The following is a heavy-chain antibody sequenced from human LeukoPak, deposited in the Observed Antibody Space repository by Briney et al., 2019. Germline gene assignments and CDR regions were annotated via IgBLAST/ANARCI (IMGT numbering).Heavy chain of an antibody. V-gene: IGHV4-59*08. D-gene: IGHD5-12*01. J-gene: IGHJ4*02. Sequence: SQTLSLTCTVSGGSISSYYWSWIRQPPGEGLEWIGYIYYSGSTNYNPSLKSRVTISVDTSKNQFSLKLSSVTAADTAVYYCARLNIVATILDYWGQGTLVTVSS. CDR2: IYYSGST. CDR1: GGSISSYY. CDR3: ARLNIVATILDY.